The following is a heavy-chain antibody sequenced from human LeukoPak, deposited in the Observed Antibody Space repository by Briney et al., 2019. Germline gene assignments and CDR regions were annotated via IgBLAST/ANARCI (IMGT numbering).Heavy chain of an antibody. D-gene: IGHD2-2*01. Sequence: ASVKVSCKASGYTFTSYGISWVRQAPGQGLEWMGWISAYNGNTNYAQKLQGRVTMTTDTSTSTAYMELRSLRSDDTAVYYCARGVVVPAAPYNYYYMDVWGKGTTVTVSS. J-gene: IGHJ6*03. CDR2: ISAYNGNT. CDR1: GYTFTSYG. CDR3: ARGVVVPAAPYNYYYMDV. V-gene: IGHV1-18*01.